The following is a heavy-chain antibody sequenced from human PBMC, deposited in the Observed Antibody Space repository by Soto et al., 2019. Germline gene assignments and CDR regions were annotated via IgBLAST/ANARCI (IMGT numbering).Heavy chain of an antibody. CDR1: GGSIISGGYY. CDR3: ARHLCSGGSCRHYYGMDV. V-gene: IGHV4-31*03. Sequence: SETLSLTCTVSGGSIISGGYYWILIRQHPGKGLEWMGYIYYSGSTYYNPSLKSRVIISVDTSKNQFSLKLSSVTAADTAVYYCARHLCSGGSCRHYYGMDVRGQGTTVTVSS. J-gene: IGHJ6*02. CDR2: IYYSGST. D-gene: IGHD2-15*01.